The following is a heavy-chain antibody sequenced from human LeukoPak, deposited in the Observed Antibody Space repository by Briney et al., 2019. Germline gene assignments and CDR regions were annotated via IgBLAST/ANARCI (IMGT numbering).Heavy chain of an antibody. CDR1: GFTFSSYA. CDR2: ISSDGSLY. CDR3: ARKSSGGAAVAGTDY. V-gene: IGHV3-30*03. Sequence: PGGSLRLSCAASGFTFSSYAMHWVRQAPGKGLEWVAVISSDGSLYYYADAVKGRFTISRDNSKNTLYLQMNSLRPEDTAVYYCARKSSGGAAVAGTDYWGQGTLVTVSS. J-gene: IGHJ4*02. D-gene: IGHD6-19*01.